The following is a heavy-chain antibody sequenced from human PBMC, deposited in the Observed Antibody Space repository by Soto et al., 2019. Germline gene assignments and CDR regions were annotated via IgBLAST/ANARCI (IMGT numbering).Heavy chain of an antibody. CDR3: ARDRVTFGGVIVLLFDY. J-gene: IGHJ4*02. V-gene: IGHV3-48*01. Sequence: ESGGGLVQPGGSLRLSCAASGFTFSSYSMNWVRQAPGKGLEWVSYISSSSSTIYYADSVKGRFTISRDNAKNSLYLQMNSLRAEDTAVYYCARDRVTFGGVIVLLFDYWGQGTLVTVSS. CDR2: ISSSSSTI. D-gene: IGHD3-16*02. CDR1: GFTFSSYS.